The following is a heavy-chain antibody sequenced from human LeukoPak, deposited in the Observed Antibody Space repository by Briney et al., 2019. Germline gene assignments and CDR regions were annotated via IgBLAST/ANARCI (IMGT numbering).Heavy chain of an antibody. CDR3: ARAQGGAAAGYYYYGLDV. J-gene: IGHJ6*02. V-gene: IGHV1-2*02. CDR1: GYTFTVYY. Sequence: ASVTVSFTASGYTFTVYYMHWFRQAPGQGGERMGWINPDNGGTINAKNFQGRVTIARDTSISRAYMELSSLTSDDTAVYYCARAQGGAAAGYYYYGLDVWGQGTTVTVSS. CDR2: INPDNGGT. D-gene: IGHD6-13*01.